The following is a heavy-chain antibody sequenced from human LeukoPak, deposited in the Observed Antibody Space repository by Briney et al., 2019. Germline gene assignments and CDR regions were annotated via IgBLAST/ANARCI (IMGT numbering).Heavy chain of an antibody. Sequence: ASVQVSCKASGYTFTSYYMHWVRQAPGQGLEWMGIINPSGGSTSYAQKFQGRVTMTRDTSTSTVYMELSSLRSEDTAVYYCARDRGDDTVGATLFDPWGQGTLVTVSS. CDR3: ARDRGDDTVGATLFDP. J-gene: IGHJ5*02. CDR1: GYTFTSYY. CDR2: INPSGGST. D-gene: IGHD1-26*01. V-gene: IGHV1-46*01.